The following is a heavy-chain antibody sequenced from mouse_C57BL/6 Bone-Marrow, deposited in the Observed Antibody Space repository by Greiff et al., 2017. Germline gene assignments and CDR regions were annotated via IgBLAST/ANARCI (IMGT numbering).Heavy chain of an antibody. J-gene: IGHJ3*01. CDR2: IYPGSGST. CDR1: GYTFTSYW. D-gene: IGHD2-3*01. CDR3: ARDDGYFQFAY. V-gene: IGHV1-55*01. Sequence: QVQLQQSGAELVKPGASVKMSCKASGYTFTSYWITWVKQRPGQGLEWIGDIYPGSGSTNYNEKFKSKATLTVDTSSSTAYMQLSSLTSEDAAVYYCARDDGYFQFAYWGQGTLVTVSA.